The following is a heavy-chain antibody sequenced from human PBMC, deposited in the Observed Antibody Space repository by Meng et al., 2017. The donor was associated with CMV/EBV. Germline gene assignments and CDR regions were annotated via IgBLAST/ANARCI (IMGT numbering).Heavy chain of an antibody. Sequence: QVPVRGPAPGLVKPPATLSLTCPGSGGSISSYYWSWIRQPAGKGLEWIGRIYTSGSTNYNPSLKSRVTMSVDTSKNQFSLKLSSVTAADTAVYYCARGSYYRYVIDYWGQGTLVTVSS. CDR2: IYTSGST. D-gene: IGHD2-21*01. V-gene: IGHV4-4*07. J-gene: IGHJ4*02. CDR1: GGSISSYY. CDR3: ARGSYYRYVIDY.